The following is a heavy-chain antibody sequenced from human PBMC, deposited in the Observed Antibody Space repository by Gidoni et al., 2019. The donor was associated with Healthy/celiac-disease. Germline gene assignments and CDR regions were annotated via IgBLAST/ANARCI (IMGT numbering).Heavy chain of an antibody. CDR1: GGSFSGYY. CDR2: INHSGST. CDR3: ARASSGYSYGLFDI. D-gene: IGHD5-18*01. Sequence: QVQLQQWCAGLLKPSETLSLTCAVYGGSFSGYYWSWIRQPPGKGLEWIGEINHSGSTNYNPSLKRRVTISVDTSKNQFSLKLSSVTAADTAVYYCARASSGYSYGLFDIWGQGTMVTVSS. V-gene: IGHV4-34*01. J-gene: IGHJ3*02.